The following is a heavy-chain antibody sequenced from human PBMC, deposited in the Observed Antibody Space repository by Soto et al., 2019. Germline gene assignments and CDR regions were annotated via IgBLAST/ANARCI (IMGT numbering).Heavy chain of an antibody. J-gene: IGHJ4*02. CDR3: AREMGSPPARGLDY. CDR1: GFSFSTHN. CDR2: IGTSNNNI. Sequence: EVQLVESGGGLVQPGGSLRLSCAASGFSFSTHNMNWVRQAPGKGLEWVSYIGTSNNNIYYADSVRGRFTIFRDNAQNSLYLQMISLRAEDTAIYYCAREMGSPPARGLDYWGQGALVTVSS. D-gene: IGHD2-8*01. V-gene: IGHV3-48*01.